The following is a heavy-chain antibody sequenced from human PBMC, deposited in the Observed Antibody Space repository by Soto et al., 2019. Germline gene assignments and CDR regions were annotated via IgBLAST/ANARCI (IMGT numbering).Heavy chain of an antibody. D-gene: IGHD2-15*01. CDR2: IRGSGDTK. J-gene: IGHJ4*02. CDR1: GFAFSQYY. Sequence: GGSLRLSCAASGFAFSQYYMSWVRQAPGRGLEWVSSIRGSGDTKHYADSVKGRFAISSDNARNSLYLQRNSLRADDTAVYYCARLGGYVSCASCYCGYFDYWGQGTLVTVSS. CDR3: ARLGGYVSCASCYCGYFDY. V-gene: IGHV3-11*01.